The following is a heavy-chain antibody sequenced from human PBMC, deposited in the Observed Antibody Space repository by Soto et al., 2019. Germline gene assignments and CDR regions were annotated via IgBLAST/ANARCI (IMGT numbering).Heavy chain of an antibody. CDR3: APHGVVVVTARPPYNWFDP. D-gene: IGHD2-21*02. J-gene: IGHJ5*02. CDR2: IYWDDDK. V-gene: IGHV2-5*02. Sequence: SGPTLVNPTQTLTLTCTFSGFSLSTSGVGVGWIRQPPGKALEWLALIYWDDDKRYSPSLKSRLTITKDTSKNQVVLTMTNMDPVDTATYYCAPHGVVVVTARPPYNWFDPWGQGTLVTVSS. CDR1: GFSLSTSGVG.